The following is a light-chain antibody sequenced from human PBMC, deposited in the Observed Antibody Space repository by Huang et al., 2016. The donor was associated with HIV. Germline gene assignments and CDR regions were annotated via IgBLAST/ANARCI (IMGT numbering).Light chain of an antibody. CDR1: HDINNF. CDR2: ASS. Sequence: AIRMTQSPSSLSASTGDRVNITCRASHDINNFLAWYQQKPGKAPNLFIYASSILETGVPSRFSGSGSGTEFNISISCLQSEDFATYYCQQYYSYRTFGQGTQVEIK. CDR3: QQYYSYRT. V-gene: IGKV1-8*01. J-gene: IGKJ1*01.